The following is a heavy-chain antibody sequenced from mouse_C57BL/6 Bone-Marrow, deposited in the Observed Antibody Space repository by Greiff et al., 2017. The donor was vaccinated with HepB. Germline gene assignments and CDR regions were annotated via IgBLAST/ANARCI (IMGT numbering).Heavy chain of an antibody. D-gene: IGHD3-2*02. Sequence: EVQLVESGPGLAKPSQSLSLSCSVTGYSITSDYWNWIRKFPGNKLEYMGYISYSGSTYYNPSLKIRISITRDTSKNQYYLQLNSVTTEDTATYYCARWDSSGTGAMDYWGQGTSVTVSS. CDR1: GYSITSDY. J-gene: IGHJ4*01. V-gene: IGHV3-8*01. CDR2: ISYSGST. CDR3: ARWDSSGTGAMDY.